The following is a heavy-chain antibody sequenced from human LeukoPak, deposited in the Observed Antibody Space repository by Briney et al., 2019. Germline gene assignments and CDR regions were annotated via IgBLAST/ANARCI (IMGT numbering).Heavy chain of an antibody. D-gene: IGHD2-21*02. CDR3: AKGDGGTYPFDY. J-gene: IGHJ4*02. CDR1: GFTFSTYW. V-gene: IGHV3-74*01. CDR2: INSDGSST. Sequence: GGSLRLSCAASGFTFSTYWMHWVRQAPGKGLVWVSRINSDGSSTSYADSVKGRFTISRDNAKNTLYLQMNSLRAEDTALYYCAKGDGGTYPFDYWGQGTLVTVSS.